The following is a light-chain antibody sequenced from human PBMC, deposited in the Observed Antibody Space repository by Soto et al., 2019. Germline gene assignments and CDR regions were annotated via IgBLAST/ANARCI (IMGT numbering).Light chain of an antibody. V-gene: IGKV1-39*01. CDR2: AAF. CDR1: QSITSY. J-gene: IGKJ2*01. Sequence: DIQMTQSPSSLSASVGDRVTITCRASQSITSYLNWYQQKPGKAPKLLIYAAFSLQSGVSSRFSGSGSGTDFTLTISSLQPEDFATYYCQQSYSTPQTFGQGTKLEIK. CDR3: QQSYSTPQT.